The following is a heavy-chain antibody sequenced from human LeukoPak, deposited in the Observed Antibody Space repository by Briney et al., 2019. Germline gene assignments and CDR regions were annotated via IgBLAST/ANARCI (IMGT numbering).Heavy chain of an antibody. J-gene: IGHJ6*03. CDR3: ARIYYYYYYMDV. Sequence: SETLSLTCTVSGGSISSSSYYWGWIRQPPGKWLEWIGNIYYSGSTYYNPSLKSRVTISVDTSKNQFSLKLSSLTAADTAVYYCARIYYYYYYMDVWGKGTTVTVSS. CDR1: GGSISSSSYY. CDR2: IYYSGST. V-gene: IGHV4-39*07.